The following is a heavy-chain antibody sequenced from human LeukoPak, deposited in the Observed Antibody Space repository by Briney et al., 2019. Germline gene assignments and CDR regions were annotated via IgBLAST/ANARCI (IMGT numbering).Heavy chain of an antibody. V-gene: IGHV3-23*01. Sequence: PGGSLRLSCAASGFTFASYAMTWVRPAPGQGREGVSSISADGSTYYADSVKGRFTISRDNSRDTFFLEMNSLRAEDTALYYCVACSSASCYGDRFDPWGQGTLVTVST. D-gene: IGHD2-2*01. J-gene: IGHJ5*02. CDR3: VACSSASCYGDRFDP. CDR2: ISADGST. CDR1: GFTFASYA.